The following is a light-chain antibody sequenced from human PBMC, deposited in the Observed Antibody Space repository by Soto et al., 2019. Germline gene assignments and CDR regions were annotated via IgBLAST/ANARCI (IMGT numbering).Light chain of an antibody. CDR2: GAS. CDR3: QQYGSSPLIT. Sequence: EIVLTQSPGTLSLSPGERATLSCRASQSVSSSYLAWYQRKPGQAPRLLIYGASSRATGIPDRYSGSGSRTDFTLTISRLEPEDFAVYYCQQYGSSPLITFGQGTRLEIK. CDR1: QSVSSSY. J-gene: IGKJ5*01. V-gene: IGKV3-20*01.